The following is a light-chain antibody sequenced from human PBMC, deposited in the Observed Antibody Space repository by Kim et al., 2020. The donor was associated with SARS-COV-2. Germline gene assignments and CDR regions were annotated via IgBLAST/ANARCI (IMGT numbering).Light chain of an antibody. J-gene: IGLJ2*01. CDR2: QDN. Sequence: SVSPGQTTSITCSGDKLGNKYTSWYQQKSGQTPVLLIYQDNKRPSGIPERFSGSNSGNTATLTISGTQAMDEADYYCQTWDSTILIFGGGTQLTVL. V-gene: IGLV3-1*01. CDR3: QTWDSTILI. CDR1: KLGNKY.